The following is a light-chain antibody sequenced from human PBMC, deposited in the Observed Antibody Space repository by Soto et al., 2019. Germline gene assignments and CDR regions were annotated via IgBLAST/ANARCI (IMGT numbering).Light chain of an antibody. J-gene: IGLJ1*01. CDR3: SSYTSISSLGV. CDR1: GSDVGSYKY. Sequence: QSVLTQPASVSGSPGQSITISCTGTGSDVGSYKYVSWYQQHPGKAPKLIIFEVSNRPSGVSDRFSGSKSGNTASLTISGLQAEDEADYYCSSYTSISSLGVFGTGTKLTVL. CDR2: EVS. V-gene: IGLV2-14*01.